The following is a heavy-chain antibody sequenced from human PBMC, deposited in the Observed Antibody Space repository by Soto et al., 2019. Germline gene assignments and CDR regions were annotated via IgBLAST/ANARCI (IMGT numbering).Heavy chain of an antibody. D-gene: IGHD1-20*01. V-gene: IGHV3-21*01. CDR1: GFTFSSYS. CDR2: ISSSSSYI. J-gene: IGHJ5*02. Sequence: GGSLRLSCAASGFTFSSYSMNWVRQAPGKGLEWVSSISSSSSYIYYADSVKGRFTISRDNAKNSLYLQMNSLRAEDTAVYYCARDRYNWNHRGWFDPWGQGTLVTVSS. CDR3: ARDRYNWNHRGWFDP.